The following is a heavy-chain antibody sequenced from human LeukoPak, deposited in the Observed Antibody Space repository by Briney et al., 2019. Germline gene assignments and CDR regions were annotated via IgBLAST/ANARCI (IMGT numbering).Heavy chain of an antibody. D-gene: IGHD5-18*01. Sequence: PSETLSLTCAVYGGSFSGYYWSWIRQPPGKGLEWIGEINHSGSTNYNPSLKSRVTILVDRSKNQFSLKLTSVTAADTAVYYCARSGRLPLDYWGQGTLVTVSS. CDR1: GGSFSGYY. CDR2: INHSGST. CDR3: ARSGRLPLDY. J-gene: IGHJ4*02. V-gene: IGHV4-34*01.